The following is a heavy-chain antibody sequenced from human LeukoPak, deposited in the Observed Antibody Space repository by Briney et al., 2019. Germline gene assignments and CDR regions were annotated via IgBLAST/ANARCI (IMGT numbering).Heavy chain of an antibody. CDR1: GFTFSSYA. D-gene: IGHD1-26*01. CDR2: ISGSGGST. J-gene: IGHJ4*02. CDR3: AKVSAVPPRLFDY. V-gene: IGHV3-23*01. Sequence: TGGSLRLSCAASGFTFSSYAMSWVRQAPGKGREWVSAISGSGGSTYYADSVKGRFTFSRDNSKNTLYLQMNSLRAEDTAVYYCAKVSAVPPRLFDYWGQGTLVTVSS.